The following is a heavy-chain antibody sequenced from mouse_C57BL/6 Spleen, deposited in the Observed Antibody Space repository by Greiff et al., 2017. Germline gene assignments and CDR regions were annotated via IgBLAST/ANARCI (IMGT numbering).Heavy chain of an antibody. CDR3: ARGWDYYYAMDY. J-gene: IGHJ4*01. V-gene: IGHV1-55*01. Sequence: QVQLQQSGAELVKPGASVKMSCKASGYTFTSYWITWVKQRPGQGLEWIGDIYPGSGSTNYNEKFKSKATLTVDTSSSTAYMQLSSLTSEDSAVYYCARGWDYYYAMDYWGQGTSVTVSS. CDR1: GYTFTSYW. D-gene: IGHD4-1*01. CDR2: IYPGSGST.